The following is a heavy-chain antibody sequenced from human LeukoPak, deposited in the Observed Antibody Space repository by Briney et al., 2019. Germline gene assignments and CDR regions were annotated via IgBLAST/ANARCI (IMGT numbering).Heavy chain of an antibody. D-gene: IGHD1-26*01. J-gene: IGHJ4*02. CDR1: GFTFSSYG. V-gene: IGHV3-23*01. Sequence: GGSLRLSCAASGFTFSSYGMSWVRQAPGKGLEWVSAISGSGGSTYYADSVKGRFTISRDNAKNSLYLQMNSLRAEDTAVYYCARDRSSYYSPLDYWSQGTLVTVSS. CDR3: ARDRSSYYSPLDY. CDR2: ISGSGGST.